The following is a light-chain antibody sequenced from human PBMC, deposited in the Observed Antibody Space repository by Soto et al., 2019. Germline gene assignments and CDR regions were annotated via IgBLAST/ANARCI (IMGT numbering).Light chain of an antibody. CDR1: QSLVHSDGRTY. CDR2: KVS. Sequence: LMTQSPLSLPVTLGQPASISFMSSQSLVHSDGRTYLSWFQQRPGQSPRRLIYKVSNRDSGVPDRFSGGGSGTDFTLRISRVEAEDVGVYYCLVGTHGVTFGQGTRLEIK. V-gene: IGKV2-30*02. J-gene: IGKJ5*01. CDR3: LVGTHGVT.